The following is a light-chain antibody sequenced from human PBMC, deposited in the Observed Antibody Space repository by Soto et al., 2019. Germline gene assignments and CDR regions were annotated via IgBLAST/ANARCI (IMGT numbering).Light chain of an antibody. V-gene: IGLV2-14*01. J-gene: IGLJ1*01. CDR1: SIDIAPYNY. CDR2: EVS. CDR3: SSYTSSTNYV. Sequence: QSALAQPASVSVSPGQSLTMSCTGTSIDIAPYNYVSWYQQHPGKAPKLIIYEVSYRPSGISNRFSGSKSGNTASLTISGLQAEDEADYYCSSYTSSTNYVFGTGTKVTVL.